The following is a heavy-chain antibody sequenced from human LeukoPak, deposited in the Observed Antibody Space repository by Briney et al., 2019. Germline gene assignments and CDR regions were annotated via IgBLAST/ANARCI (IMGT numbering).Heavy chain of an antibody. J-gene: IGHJ4*02. Sequence: ASETLSLTCTVSGGSISSSSYYWGWIRQPAGKGLEWIGSISYSGSTYYNPSLKSRVTISVDTSKNQFSLKLSSVTAADTAVYYCARTMSYSGSYSVRYSYYFDYWGQGTLVTVSS. CDR3: ARTMSYSGSYSVRYSYYFDY. CDR2: ISYSGST. V-gene: IGHV4-39*01. D-gene: IGHD1-26*01. CDR1: GGSISSSSYY.